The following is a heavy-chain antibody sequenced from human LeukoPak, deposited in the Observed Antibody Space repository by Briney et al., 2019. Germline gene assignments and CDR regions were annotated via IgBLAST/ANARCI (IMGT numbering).Heavy chain of an antibody. CDR1: GGSISSSY. CDR2: ISYSGST. V-gene: IGHV4-59*12. J-gene: IGHJ5*02. Sequence: SETLSLTCTVSGGSISSSYWSWIRQPPGKGLEWIGYISYSGSTSYNPSLKSRVTISVDTSKNQFSLNLSSVTAADTAVYYCARRANWFDPWGQGTLVTVSS. CDR3: ARRANWFDP.